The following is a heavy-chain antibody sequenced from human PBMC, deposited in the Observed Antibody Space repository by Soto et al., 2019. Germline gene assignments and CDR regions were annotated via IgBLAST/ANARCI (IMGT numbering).Heavy chain of an antibody. CDR3: AREFDDSSSPRFDP. CDR1: GYTFTGYY. V-gene: IGHV1-2*02. D-gene: IGHD6-6*01. Sequence: ASVKVSCKASGYTFTGYYMHWVRQAPGQGLEWMGWINPNSGGTNYAQKFQGRVTMTRDTSISTAYMELSRLRSDDTAVYYCAREFDDSSSPRFDPWGQGTLVTVSS. CDR2: INPNSGGT. J-gene: IGHJ5*02.